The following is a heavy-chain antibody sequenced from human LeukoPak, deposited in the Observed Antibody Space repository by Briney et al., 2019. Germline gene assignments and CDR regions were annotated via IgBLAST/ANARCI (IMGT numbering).Heavy chain of an antibody. CDR1: GGSISSYY. J-gene: IGHJ4*02. V-gene: IGHV4-59*01. CDR3: ARQSISGSSLSYFDY. CDR2: IYYIGST. Sequence: SETLSLTCTVSGGSISSYYWSWLRQHPGKGLEWIGYIYYIGSTNYNPSLKSRVTISVDTSKNQCSLKLSSVTAADTAVYYCARQSISGSSLSYFDYWGQGTLVNVSS. D-gene: IGHD3-22*01.